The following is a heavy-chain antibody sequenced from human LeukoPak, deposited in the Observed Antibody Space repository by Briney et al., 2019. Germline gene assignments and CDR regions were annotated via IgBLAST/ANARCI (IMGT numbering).Heavy chain of an antibody. D-gene: IGHD6-13*01. V-gene: IGHV1-69*05. CDR2: IIPIFGTA. J-gene: IGHJ4*02. Sequence: SVKASCKASGGTFSSYAISWVRQAPGQGLEWMGRIIPIFGTANYAQKFQGRVTITTDESTSTAYMELSSLRSEDTAVYYCARAADSSSWTHFDYWGQGTLVTVSS. CDR3: ARAADSSSWTHFDY. CDR1: GGTFSSYA.